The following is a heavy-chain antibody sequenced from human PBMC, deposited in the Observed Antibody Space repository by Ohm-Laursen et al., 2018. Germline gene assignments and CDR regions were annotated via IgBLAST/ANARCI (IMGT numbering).Heavy chain of an antibody. D-gene: IGHD1/OR15-1a*01. Sequence: GSLRLSCTASGFTFSSYVMSWVRQAPGKGLEWVSTISVNGGSTYYADSVKGRFTISRDNSKNTLYLQMSSLRAEDTAVYYCAKDGSNNGWLDPWGQGILVTVSS. J-gene: IGHJ5*02. V-gene: IGHV3-23*01. CDR2: ISVNGGST. CDR1: GFTFSSYV. CDR3: AKDGSNNGWLDP.